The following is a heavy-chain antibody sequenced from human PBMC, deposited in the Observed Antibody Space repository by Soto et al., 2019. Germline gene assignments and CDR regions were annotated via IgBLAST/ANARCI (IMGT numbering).Heavy chain of an antibody. V-gene: IGHV3-23*01. CDR2: ISGSGGST. J-gene: IGHJ3*02. CDR1: GGTLSSYA. Sequence: GGSLRLSCAGSGGTLSSYAMSWVRQAPGKGLEWVSAISGSGGSTYYADSVKGRFTISRDNSKNTLYLQMNSLRAQDTAVYYFAYVFRVLLPSGAFAICDTAPMVTVS. CDR3: AYVFRVLLPSGAFAI. D-gene: IGHD3-3*01.